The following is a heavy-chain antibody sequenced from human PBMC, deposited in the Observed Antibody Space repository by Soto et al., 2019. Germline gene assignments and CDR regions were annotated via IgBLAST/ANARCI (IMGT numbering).Heavy chain of an antibody. CDR3: ASRWFGETHVYYYYMDV. J-gene: IGHJ6*03. Sequence: SETLSLTCTVSGGSISSYYWSWIRQPPGKGLEWIGYIYYSGSTNYNPSLKSRVTISVDTSKNQFSLKLSSVTAADTAVYYCASRWFGETHVYYYYMDVGGNGTTLTVSS. D-gene: IGHD3-10*01. V-gene: IGHV4-59*08. CDR2: IYYSGST. CDR1: GGSISSYY.